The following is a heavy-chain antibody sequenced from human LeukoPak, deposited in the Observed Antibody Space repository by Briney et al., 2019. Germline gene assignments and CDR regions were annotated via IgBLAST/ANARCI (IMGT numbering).Heavy chain of an antibody. V-gene: IGHV1-69*01. J-gene: IGHJ5*02. D-gene: IGHD2-15*01. CDR2: PIFGTA. Sequence: PIFGTANYAQKFQGRVTITADESTSTAYMELSSLKSEDTAVYYCATATCSGGSCYSNWFDPWGQGTLVTVSS. CDR3: ATATCSGGSCYSNWFDP.